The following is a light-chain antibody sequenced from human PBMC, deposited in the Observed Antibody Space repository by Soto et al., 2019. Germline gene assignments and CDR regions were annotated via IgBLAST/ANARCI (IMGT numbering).Light chain of an antibody. Sequence: QSALTQPASVSGSPGQSITISCTGTSSDVGGYNYVSWYQQHPGKAPKLMIYEVSNRPSGVSNRFSGSKSGNTASLTISGLQEEDEADYYGSSYTSSSTRVFGTGTKVTVL. CDR2: EVS. J-gene: IGLJ1*01. CDR1: SSDVGGYNY. CDR3: SSYTSSSTRV. V-gene: IGLV2-14*01.